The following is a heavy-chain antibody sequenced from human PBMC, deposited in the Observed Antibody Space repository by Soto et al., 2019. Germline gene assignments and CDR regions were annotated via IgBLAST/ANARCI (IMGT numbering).Heavy chain of an antibody. CDR1: GFTFSHAW. CDR3: SGGPFDI. CDR2: IKSKADGGTT. V-gene: IGHV3-15*07. D-gene: IGHD1-26*01. J-gene: IGHJ3*02. Sequence: EVQLVESGGGLVEPGGSLRLSCAASGFTFSHAWMNWVRQVPGKGLEWVGRIKSKADGGTTAYAAPVKDRFSISRDDSKTTLYLEMNSLRTEDTALYYCSGGPFDIWGRGTLVNVSS.